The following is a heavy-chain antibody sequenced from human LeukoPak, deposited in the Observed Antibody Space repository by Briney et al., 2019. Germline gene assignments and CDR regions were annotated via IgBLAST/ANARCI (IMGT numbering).Heavy chain of an antibody. Sequence: PSETLSLTCTVSGGSISSYYWSWIRQPPGEGLEWVGYIYYSGSTNYNPSLKSRVTISVDTSKNQFSLKLSSVTAADTAVYYCARVSSSWTQYYFDYWGQGTLVTVSS. V-gene: IGHV4-59*01. CDR1: GGSISSYY. J-gene: IGHJ4*02. CDR3: ARVSSSWTQYYFDY. D-gene: IGHD6-13*01. CDR2: IYYSGST.